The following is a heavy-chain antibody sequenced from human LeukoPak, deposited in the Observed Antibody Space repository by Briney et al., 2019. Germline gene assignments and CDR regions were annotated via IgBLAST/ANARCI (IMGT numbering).Heavy chain of an antibody. J-gene: IGHJ3*02. V-gene: IGHV4-59*01. CDR1: GGSISSYY. CDR3: ARVYDSSGYYRGDAFDI. Sequence: SETLSLTCTVSGGSISSYYWSWLRQPPGKGLEWIGYIYYSGSTNYNPSLKSRVTISVDTSKNQFSLKLSSVTAADTAVYYCARVYDSSGYYRGDAFDIWGQGTMVTVSS. CDR2: IYYSGST. D-gene: IGHD3-22*01.